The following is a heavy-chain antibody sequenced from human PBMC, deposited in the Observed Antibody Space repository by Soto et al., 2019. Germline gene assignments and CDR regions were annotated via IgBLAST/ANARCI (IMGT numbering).Heavy chain of an antibody. CDR2: FDPEDGET. Sequence: ASVKVSCKASGYTLTSSDINWVRQAPGQGLEWMGGFDPEDGETIYAQKFQGRVTMTEDTSTDTAYMELSSLRSEDTAVYYCATALPPTFGGVIALFGMDVWGKGTTVTVSS. CDR1: GYTLTSSD. V-gene: IGHV1-24*01. D-gene: IGHD3-16*02. J-gene: IGHJ6*04. CDR3: ATALPPTFGGVIALFGMDV.